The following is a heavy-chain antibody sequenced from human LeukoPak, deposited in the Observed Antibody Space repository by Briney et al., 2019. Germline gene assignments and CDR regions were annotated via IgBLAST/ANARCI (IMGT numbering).Heavy chain of an antibody. CDR1: GFAFSIYA. D-gene: IGHD1-26*01. Sequence: GGSLRLSCAASGFAFSIYAIHWVRQAPGKGLEWVAVISFDGSNKYHADSVKGRFTISRDNSKNTLYLQMNSLRAEDTAVYYCAKEGSSGTSFRWFDPWGQGTLVTVSS. CDR2: ISFDGSNK. J-gene: IGHJ5*02. V-gene: IGHV3-30*04. CDR3: AKEGSSGTSFRWFDP.